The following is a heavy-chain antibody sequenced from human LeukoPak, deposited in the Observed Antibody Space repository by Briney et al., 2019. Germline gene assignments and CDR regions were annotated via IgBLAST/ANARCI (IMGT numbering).Heavy chain of an antibody. CDR3: ARQEIGLRSFDP. Sequence: SETLSLTCAVSGVSISRGGYAWNWIRQPPGKNLEWLGSVYYTGSTHNNPSLKSRVTISVDTSKNQFSLNLSSVTAADTAVYYCARQEIGLRSFDPWGQGTLVTVSS. CDR1: GVSISRGGYA. D-gene: IGHD3/OR15-3a*01. J-gene: IGHJ5*02. CDR2: VYYTGST. V-gene: IGHV4-30-2*03.